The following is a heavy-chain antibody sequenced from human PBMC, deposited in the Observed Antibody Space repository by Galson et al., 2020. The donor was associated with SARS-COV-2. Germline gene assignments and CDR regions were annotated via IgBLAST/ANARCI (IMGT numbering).Heavy chain of an antibody. Sequence: GESLKISCAASGFTFSSYAMHWVRQAPGKGLEWVAVISYDGSNKYYADSVKGRFTISRDNSKNTLYLQMNSLRAEDTAVYYCARGWRGGDFPGPFDFWGQGTLVTVSS. CDR1: GFTFSSYA. CDR2: ISYDGSNK. J-gene: IGHJ4*02. D-gene: IGHD2-21*02. CDR3: ARGWRGGDFPGPFDF. V-gene: IGHV3-30*04.